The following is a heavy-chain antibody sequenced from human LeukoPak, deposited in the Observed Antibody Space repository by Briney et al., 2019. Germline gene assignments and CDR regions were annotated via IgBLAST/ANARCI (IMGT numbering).Heavy chain of an antibody. CDR3: AKDRYSRGGGYFDY. CDR2: ISWDGGST. Sequence: GGSLRLSCAASGFTFDDYAMHWVRQAPGKGLEWVSLISWDGGSTYYADSVKGRFTISRDNSKKSLYLQMNSLRAEDTALYYCAKDRYSRGGGYFDYWGQGTLVTVSS. V-gene: IGHV3-43D*03. CDR1: GFTFDDYA. J-gene: IGHJ4*02. D-gene: IGHD1-14*01.